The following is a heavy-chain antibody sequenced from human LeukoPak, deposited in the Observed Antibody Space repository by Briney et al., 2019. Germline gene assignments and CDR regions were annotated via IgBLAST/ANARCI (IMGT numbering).Heavy chain of an antibody. Sequence: GGSLRLSCAASGLTFSSYGMHWVRQAPGKGLEWVAFIRYDGSNKYYADSVKGRFTISRDNSKNTLYLQMNSLRAEDTAVYYCAKDRRFGESSFDYWGQGTLVTVSS. J-gene: IGHJ4*02. D-gene: IGHD3-10*01. CDR2: IRYDGSNK. CDR1: GLTFSSYG. CDR3: AKDRRFGESSFDY. V-gene: IGHV3-30*02.